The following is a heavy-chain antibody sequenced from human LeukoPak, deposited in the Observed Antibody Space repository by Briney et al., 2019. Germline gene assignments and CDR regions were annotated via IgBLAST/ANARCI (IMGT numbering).Heavy chain of an antibody. CDR3: ARTDTASVGLDY. V-gene: IGHV1-8*01. Sequence: GASVKVSCKASGYTFTSYDINWVRQATGQGLEWMGWMNPNSGNTGYAQKFQGRVTMTRNTSISTAYMELSSLRSEDTAVCYCARTDTASVGLDYWGQGTLVTVSS. J-gene: IGHJ4*02. CDR1: GYTFTSYD. D-gene: IGHD5-18*01. CDR2: MNPNSGNT.